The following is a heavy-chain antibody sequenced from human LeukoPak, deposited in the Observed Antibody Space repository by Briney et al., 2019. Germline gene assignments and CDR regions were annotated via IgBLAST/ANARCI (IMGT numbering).Heavy chain of an antibody. Sequence: ASVKVSCKASGYTFTSYYMHWVRQAPGQGLEWMGIINPSGGSTSYAQKFQGRVTMTRDMSTSTVYMELSSLRSDDTAVYYCAREIGGDFGEEVYMDVWGKGTTVTVSS. V-gene: IGHV1-46*01. J-gene: IGHJ6*03. CDR3: AREIGGDFGEEVYMDV. CDR2: INPSGGST. CDR1: GYTFTSYY. D-gene: IGHD3-16*01.